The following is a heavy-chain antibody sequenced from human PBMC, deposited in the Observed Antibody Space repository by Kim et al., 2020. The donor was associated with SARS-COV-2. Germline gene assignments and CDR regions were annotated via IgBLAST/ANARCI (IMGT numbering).Heavy chain of an antibody. J-gene: IGHJ3*02. V-gene: IGHV3-73*01. D-gene: IGHD1-26*01. Sequence: GGSLRLSCAASGFTFSDSAMHWVRQASGKGLEWVGRIRSRSNDYSTVYVVSVRGRFTISRDDSKNTAYLQMNSLKTEDTSMYYCTRGTPYSESYWDAFDIWGQGTIV. CDR2: IRSRSNDYST. CDR3: TRGTPYSESYWDAFDI. CDR1: GFTFSDSA.